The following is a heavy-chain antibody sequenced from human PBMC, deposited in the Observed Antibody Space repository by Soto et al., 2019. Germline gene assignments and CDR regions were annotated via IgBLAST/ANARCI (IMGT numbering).Heavy chain of an antibody. J-gene: IGHJ6*02. CDR2: TYYRSKWYN. Sequence: QSQTLSLTCAISGDSVSSNSAAWNWIRQSPSRGLEWLGRTYYRSKWYNDYAVSVKSRITINPDTSKNQFSLQLNSVTPEDTAVYYCARGGYGSSWLAYYYGMDVWGQWTTVTVSS. CDR3: ARGGYGSSWLAYYYGMDV. D-gene: IGHD6-13*01. CDR1: GDSVSSNSAA. V-gene: IGHV6-1*01.